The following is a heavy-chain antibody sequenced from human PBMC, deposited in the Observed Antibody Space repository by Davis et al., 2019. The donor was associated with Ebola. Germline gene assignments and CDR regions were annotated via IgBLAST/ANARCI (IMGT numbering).Heavy chain of an antibody. CDR1: GYTFTSYA. J-gene: IGHJ4*02. Sequence: ASVKVSCKASGYTFTSYAMHWVRQAPGQRLEWMGWINAGNGVTKYSQKFQDRVTITRDTSANTAYMELSSLISEDTAIYYCARDRGGDYSFDYWGQGTLVTVSS. CDR3: ARDRGGDYSFDY. V-gene: IGHV1-3*01. CDR2: INAGNGVT. D-gene: IGHD3-10*01.